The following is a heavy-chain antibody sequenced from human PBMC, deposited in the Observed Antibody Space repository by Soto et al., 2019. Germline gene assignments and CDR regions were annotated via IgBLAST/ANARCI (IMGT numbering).Heavy chain of an antibody. D-gene: IGHD2-2*01. V-gene: IGHV1-18*01. CDR1: GYTFTSYG. CDR2: ISAYNGNT. Sequence: ASVKVSCKASGYTFTSYGISWVRQAPGQGLEWMGWISAYNGNTNYAQKLQGRVTMTTDTSTSTAYMEPRSLRSDDTAVYYCARDGEDIVVVPAFDYWGQGTLVTVSS. CDR3: ARDGEDIVVVPAFDY. J-gene: IGHJ4*02.